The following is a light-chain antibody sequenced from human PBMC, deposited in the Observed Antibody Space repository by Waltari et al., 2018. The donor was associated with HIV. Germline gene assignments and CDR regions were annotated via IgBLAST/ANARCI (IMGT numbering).Light chain of an antibody. CDR3: QQYGSSPRT. V-gene: IGKV3-20*01. Sequence: EIVLTQSPGTLSLSPGERATLSCRASQSISSSYLVWFQQKPGQAPRLLIYGASSRATGIPDRCSGSGSGTDFTLTISRLEPEDFAVYYCQQYGSSPRTFGQGTTVEIK. J-gene: IGKJ1*01. CDR2: GAS. CDR1: QSISSSY.